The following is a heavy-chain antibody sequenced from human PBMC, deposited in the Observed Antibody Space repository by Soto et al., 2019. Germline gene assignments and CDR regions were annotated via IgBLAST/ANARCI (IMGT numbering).Heavy chain of an antibody. CDR2: IKQDGSEK. V-gene: IGHV3-7*01. CDR3: ARDIPPPYYDFWSGYPPPGYFDY. CDR1: GFTFSSYW. J-gene: IGHJ4*02. D-gene: IGHD3-3*01. Sequence: GGSLRLSCAASGFTFSSYWMSWVRQAPGKGLEWVANIKQDGSEKYYVDSVKGRFTISRDNAKNSLYLQMNSLRAEDTAVYYCARDIPPPYYDFWSGYPPPGYFDYWGQGTLVTVSS.